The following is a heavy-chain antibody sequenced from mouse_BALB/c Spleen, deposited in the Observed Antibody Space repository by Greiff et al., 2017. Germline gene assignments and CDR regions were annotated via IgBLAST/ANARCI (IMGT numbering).Heavy chain of an antibody. CDR2: ISSGGSYT. CDR3: ARDYPYYYAMDY. V-gene: IGHV5-9-4*01. J-gene: IGHJ4*01. Sequence: EVHLVESGGGLVKPGGSLKLSCAASGFTFSSYAMSWVRQSPEKRLEWVAEISSGGSYTYYPDTVTGRFTISRDNAKNTLYLEMSSLRSEDTAMYYCARDYPYYYAMDYWGQGTSVTVSS. CDR1: GFTFSSYA.